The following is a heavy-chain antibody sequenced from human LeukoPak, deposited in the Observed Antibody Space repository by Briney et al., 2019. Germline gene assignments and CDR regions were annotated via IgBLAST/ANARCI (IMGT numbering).Heavy chain of an antibody. CDR2: TNEDGSVR. CDR1: GFTFSRHG. J-gene: IGHJ1*01. D-gene: IGHD5-18*01. CDR3: ARSFSYSYDFA. Sequence: GGSLRLSCAPSGFTFSRHGMHWVRQAPGKGLEWVANTNEDGSVRQYADSVRGRFTISRDNTQNTVSLQLNTLRVDDTAVYYCARSFSYSYDFAGGPGTLVTVSS. V-gene: IGHV3-7*03.